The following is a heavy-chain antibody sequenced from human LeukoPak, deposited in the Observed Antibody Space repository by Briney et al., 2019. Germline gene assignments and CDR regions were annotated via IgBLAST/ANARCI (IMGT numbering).Heavy chain of an antibody. D-gene: IGHD2-2*01. CDR3: ARVLVPAAMSFDY. CDR2: IYSGGST. J-gene: IGHJ4*02. CDR1: GXTVSSNY. V-gene: IGHV3-53*01. Sequence: GGSLRLSCAASGXTVSSNYMSWVRQAPGKGQEWVSVIYSGGSTYYADSVKGRFTISRDNSKNTLYLQMNSLRAEDTAVYYCARVLVPAAMSFDYWGQGTLVTVSS.